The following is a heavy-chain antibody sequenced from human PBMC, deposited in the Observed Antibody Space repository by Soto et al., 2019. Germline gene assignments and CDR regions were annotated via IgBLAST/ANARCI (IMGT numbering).Heavy chain of an antibody. CDR1: GDSVSSNSAA. CDR3: AREGTTMVRGVIIVDYYYYMDF. V-gene: IGHV6-1*01. J-gene: IGHJ6*03. Sequence: PSQTLSLTCAISGDSVSSNSAAWNWIRQSPSRGLEWLGRTYYRSKWYNDYAVSVKSRITINPDTSKNQFSLQLNSVTPEDTAVYYFAREGTTMVRGVIIVDYYYYMDFWGKGTTVNVSS. CDR2: TYYRSKWYN. D-gene: IGHD3-10*01.